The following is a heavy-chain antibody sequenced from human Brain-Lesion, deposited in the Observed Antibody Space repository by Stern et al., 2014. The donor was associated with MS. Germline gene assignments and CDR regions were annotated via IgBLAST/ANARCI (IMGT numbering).Heavy chain of an antibody. CDR2: IKSRTDCGTS. V-gene: IGHV3-15*05. J-gene: IGHJ4*02. Sequence: EVQLVESGGGLVKPGGSLTLSCAGSGFTFSNVWLNWVRQAPGKGLEWVARIKSRTDCGTSDYAAPVKGRFTISRDDSKNTLYLQIDNLRADDTAVYYCTTIGYSASRSGFFDFWGQGTLVTVSS. CDR3: TTIGYSASRSGFFDF. CDR1: GFTFSNVW. D-gene: IGHD5-18*01.